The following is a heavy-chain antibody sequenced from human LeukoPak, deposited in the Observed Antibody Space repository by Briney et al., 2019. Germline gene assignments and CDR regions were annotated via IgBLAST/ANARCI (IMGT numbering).Heavy chain of an antibody. CDR2: IYYSGST. J-gene: IGHJ5*02. D-gene: IGHD2-2*01. CDR1: GGSISSYY. CDR3: ARLTVPLRFDP. Sequence: PSETLSLTCTVPGGSISSYYWSWIRQPPGKGLEWIGHIYYSGSTNYNPSLKSRVTISVDTSKNQFSLKLNSVSAADTAVYYCARLTVPLRFDPWGQGTLVTVSS. V-gene: IGHV4-59*12.